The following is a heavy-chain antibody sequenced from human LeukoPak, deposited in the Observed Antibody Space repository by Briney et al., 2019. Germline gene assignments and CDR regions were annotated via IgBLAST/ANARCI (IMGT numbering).Heavy chain of an antibody. CDR1: GFTVSSNY. D-gene: IGHD6-19*01. Sequence: GGSLRLSCAASGFTVSSNYMSWVRQAPGKGPEWVSVIYSGGSTYYADSVKGRFTISRDNSKNTLYLQMNSLRAEDTAVYYCARSSSGWPARNDYWGQGTLVTVSS. CDR2: IYSGGST. V-gene: IGHV3-66*01. CDR3: ARSSSGWPARNDY. J-gene: IGHJ4*02.